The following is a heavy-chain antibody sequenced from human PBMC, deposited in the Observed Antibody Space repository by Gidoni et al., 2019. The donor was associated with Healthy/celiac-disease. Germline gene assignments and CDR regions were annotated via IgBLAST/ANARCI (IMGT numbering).Heavy chain of an antibody. CDR2: IYYSGST. V-gene: IGHV4-59*01. J-gene: IGHJ4*02. D-gene: IGHD6-19*01. Sequence: QVQLQESGPGLVKPSETLSLTCPVSGGSISSYYWSWIRQPPGKGLEWIGYIYYSGSTNYNPSLKSRVTISVDTSKNQFSLKLSSVTAADTAVYYCAREETQWLVRGYYFDYWGQGTLVTVSS. CDR3: AREETQWLVRGYYFDY. CDR1: GGSISSYY.